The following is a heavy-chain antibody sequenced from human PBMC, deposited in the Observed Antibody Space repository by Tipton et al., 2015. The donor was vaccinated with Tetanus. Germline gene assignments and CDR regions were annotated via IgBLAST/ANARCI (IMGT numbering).Heavy chain of an antibody. J-gene: IGHJ5*02. V-gene: IGHV1-46*01. Sequence: QSGPEVKEPRASVKISCRASGYTFTDYYILWVRRAPGQGLEWMGIIHPGGGRTTYAQGFQGRVILTREKSTSTVYLHLNSLRSDDTAVYFCARDAVYGSGSFYNDWFDPWGQGTLVTVSS. CDR2: IHPGGGRT. CDR3: ARDAVYGSGSFYNDWFDP. CDR1: GYTFTDYY. D-gene: IGHD3-10*01.